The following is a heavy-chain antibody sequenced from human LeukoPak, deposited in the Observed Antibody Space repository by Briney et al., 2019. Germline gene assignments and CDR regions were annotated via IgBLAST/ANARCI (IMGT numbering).Heavy chain of an antibody. J-gene: IGHJ6*02. CDR2: MNPNSGNT. D-gene: IGHD4-17*01. CDR3: ARDLTTVTKGYYYYYGMDV. Sequence: ASVKVSCKASGYTFTSYDINWERQATGQGLEWMGWMNPNSGNTGYAQKFQGRVTMTRNTSISTAYMELSSLRSEDTAVYYCARDLTTVTKGYYYYYGMDVWGQGTTVTVSS. CDR1: GYTFTSYD. V-gene: IGHV1-8*01.